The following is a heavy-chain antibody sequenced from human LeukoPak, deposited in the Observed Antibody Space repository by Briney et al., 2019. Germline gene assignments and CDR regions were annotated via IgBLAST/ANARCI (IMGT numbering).Heavy chain of an antibody. CDR2: IYYSGST. CDR1: GGSISSSSYY. Sequence: SETLSLTCTVSGGSISSSSYYWGWIRQPPGKGLEWIGSIYYSGSTYYNPSLKSRVTISVDTSKNQFPLKLSSVTAADTAVYYCALITMVRGVFPYYFDYWGQGTLVTVSS. J-gene: IGHJ4*02. CDR3: ALITMVRGVFPYYFDY. D-gene: IGHD3-10*01. V-gene: IGHV4-39*01.